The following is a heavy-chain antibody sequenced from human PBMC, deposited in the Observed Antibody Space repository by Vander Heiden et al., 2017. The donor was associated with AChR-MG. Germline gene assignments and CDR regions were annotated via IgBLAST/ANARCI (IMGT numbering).Heavy chain of an antibody. J-gene: IGHJ4*02. D-gene: IGHD2-15*01. CDR2: INAGNGNT. V-gene: IGHV1-3*01. CDR1: GYTFTSYA. Sequence: QVQLVQSGAEVKKPGASVKVSCKASGYTFTSYAMHWVRQAPGQRLEWMGWINAGNGNTKYSQKFQGRVTITRDTSASTAYMELSSLRSEDTAVYYCARDCSGGSCYQRLDYWGQGTLVTVSS. CDR3: ARDCSGGSCYQRLDY.